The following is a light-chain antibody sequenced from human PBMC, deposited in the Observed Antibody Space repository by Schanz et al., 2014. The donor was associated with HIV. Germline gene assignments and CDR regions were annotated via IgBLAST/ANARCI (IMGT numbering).Light chain of an antibody. J-gene: IGLJ3*02. V-gene: IGLV1-40*01. Sequence: QSVLTQPPSVSGAPGQGVXXXXXXSSSXLGANYDVPWYQQLPGTAPKLLIYGNINRPSGVPDRFSASKSGTSASLAISGLQSEDEADYYCAAWXXXXNGWVFRGGTKLTVL. CDR2: GNI. CDR1: SSXLGANYD. CDR3: AAWXXXXNGWV.